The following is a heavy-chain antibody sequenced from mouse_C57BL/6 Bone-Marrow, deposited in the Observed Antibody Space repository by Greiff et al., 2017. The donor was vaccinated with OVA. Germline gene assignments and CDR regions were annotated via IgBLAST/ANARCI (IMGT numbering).Heavy chain of an antibody. CDR1: GFNIKDYY. D-gene: IGHD1-1*01. V-gene: IGHV14-2*01. Sequence: VHVKQSGAELVKPGASVKLSCTASGFNIKDYYMHWVKQRTEQGLEWIGRIDPEDGETKYAPKFQGKATITADTSSNTAYLQLSSLTSEDTAVYYCAYYYGSSSYWYFDVWGTGTTVTVSS. J-gene: IGHJ1*03. CDR3: AYYYGSSSYWYFDV. CDR2: IDPEDGET.